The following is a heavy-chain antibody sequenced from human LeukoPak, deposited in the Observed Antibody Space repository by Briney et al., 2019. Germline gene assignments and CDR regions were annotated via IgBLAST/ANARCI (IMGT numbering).Heavy chain of an antibody. J-gene: IGHJ4*02. Sequence: GGSLRLSCAASGFTFSSYWMSWVRQAPGKGLEWVSYISSSGSTIYYADSVKGRFTISRDNAKNSLYLQMNSLRAEDTAVYYCARDWGYYDSSGYYPFDYWGQGTLVTVSS. V-gene: IGHV3-48*04. CDR1: GFTFSSYW. CDR2: ISSSGSTI. CDR3: ARDWGYYDSSGYYPFDY. D-gene: IGHD3-22*01.